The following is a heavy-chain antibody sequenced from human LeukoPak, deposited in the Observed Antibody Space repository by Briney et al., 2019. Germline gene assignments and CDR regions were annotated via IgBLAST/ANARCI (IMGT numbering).Heavy chain of an antibody. CDR1: GFTFSSHA. CDR2: ISGSGGST. Sequence: GGSLRLSCAASGFTFSSHAMSWVRQAPGKGLEWVSAISGSGGSTYYADSVKGRFTISRDNSKNTLYLQMNSLRAEDTAVYYCAKDRAPMIVVVIGGFDYWGQGTLVTVSS. D-gene: IGHD3-22*01. J-gene: IGHJ4*02. V-gene: IGHV3-23*01. CDR3: AKDRAPMIVVVIGGFDY.